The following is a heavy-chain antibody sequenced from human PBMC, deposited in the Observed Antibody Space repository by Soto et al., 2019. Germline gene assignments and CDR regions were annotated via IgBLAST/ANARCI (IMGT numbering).Heavy chain of an antibody. J-gene: IGHJ4*02. CDR2: INPGNGNT. CDR1: GYTFTSYV. CDR3: ARDQCSGGVCYRGNFDF. Sequence: GASVKVSCKTSGYTFTSYVMQCVRQAPGQRLEWMGWINPGNGNTKYSQKFQGRVTISRDTSASTADMEVSGLQSEDTAVYFCARDQCSGGVCYRGNFDFWGQGTLVTVSS. V-gene: IGHV1-3*01. D-gene: IGHD2-15*01.